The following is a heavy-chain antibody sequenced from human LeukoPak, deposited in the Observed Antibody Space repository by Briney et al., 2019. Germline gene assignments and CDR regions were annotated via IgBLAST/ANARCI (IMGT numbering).Heavy chain of an antibody. Sequence: SQTLSLTCTVSGGSISSGSYYWSWIRQPAGKGLEWIGRIYTSGSTNYNPSLKSRVTMSVDTSKNQFSLKLSSVTAADTAVYYCARGVIAAAGYTFDYWGQGTLVTVSS. CDR1: GGSISSGSYY. J-gene: IGHJ4*02. V-gene: IGHV4-61*02. D-gene: IGHD6-13*01. CDR3: ARGVIAAAGYTFDY. CDR2: IYTSGST.